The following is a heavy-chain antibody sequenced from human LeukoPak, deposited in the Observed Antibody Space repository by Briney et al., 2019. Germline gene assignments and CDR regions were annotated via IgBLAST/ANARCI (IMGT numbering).Heavy chain of an antibody. Sequence: PGGSLRLSCAASGFTFSSYGMHWVRQAPGKGLEWVAVIWYDGSNKYYADSVKGRFTISRDKSKNTLYLQMNSLRAEDTAVYYCASGMRVGATFDYWGQGTLVTVSS. V-gene: IGHV3-33*01. CDR2: IWYDGSNK. J-gene: IGHJ4*02. D-gene: IGHD1-26*01. CDR3: ASGMRVGATFDY. CDR1: GFTFSSYG.